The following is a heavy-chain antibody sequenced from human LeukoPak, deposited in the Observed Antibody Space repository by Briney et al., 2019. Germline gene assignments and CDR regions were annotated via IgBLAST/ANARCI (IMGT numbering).Heavy chain of an antibody. Sequence: GASVKVSCKASGGTFSSYAISWVRQAPGQGLEWMGGIIPIFGTANYAQKFRGRVTITADESTSTAYMELSSLRSEDTAVYYCASDERSGWYVPATTTHFDYWGQGTLVTVSS. CDR2: IIPIFGTA. V-gene: IGHV1-69*13. CDR3: ASDERSGWYVPATTTHFDY. CDR1: GGTFSSYA. D-gene: IGHD6-19*01. J-gene: IGHJ4*02.